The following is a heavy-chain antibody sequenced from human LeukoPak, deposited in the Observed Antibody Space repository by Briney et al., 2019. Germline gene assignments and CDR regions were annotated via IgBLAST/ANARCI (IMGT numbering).Heavy chain of an antibody. CDR1: GFTFSSYA. J-gene: IGHJ4*02. V-gene: IGHV3-23*01. D-gene: IGHD3-22*01. CDR2: ISGSGGST. Sequence: GGSLRLSCAASGFTFSSYAMSWVRQAPGKGLEWVSAISGSGGSTYYADSVKGRFTISRDNSKNTLYLQMNSLRAEDTAVYYCAKLPGIVVVITCFDYWGQGTLVTVSS. CDR3: AKLPGIVVVITCFDY.